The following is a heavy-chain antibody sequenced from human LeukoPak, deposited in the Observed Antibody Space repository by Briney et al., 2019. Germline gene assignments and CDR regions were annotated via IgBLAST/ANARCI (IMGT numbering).Heavy chain of an antibody. V-gene: IGHV3-21*01. CDR2: ISSSSSYI. J-gene: IGHJ6*03. CDR3: ARDSWGVDPPSYMDV. Sequence: PGGSLRLSCAASGFTFSSYSMNWVRQAPGKGLEWVSSISSSSSYIHYADSVKGRFTISRDNAKNSLYLQMNSLRAEDTAVYYCARDSWGVDPPSYMDVWGKGTTVTVSS. CDR1: GFTFSSYS. D-gene: IGHD3-16*01.